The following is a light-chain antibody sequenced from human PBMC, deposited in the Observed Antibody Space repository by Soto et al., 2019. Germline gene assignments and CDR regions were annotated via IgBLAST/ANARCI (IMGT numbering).Light chain of an antibody. CDR1: SGHSSYA. CDR3: QTWGTGIPWV. CDR2: LNSDGSH. Sequence: HPVLTQSPSASASLGASVKLTCTLNSGHSSYAIAWHQQQPEKGPRYLMKLNSDGSHSKGDGIPDRFSGSSSGAERYLTISSLQSEDEADYYCQTWGTGIPWVFGGRTKLTVL. J-gene: IGLJ3*02. V-gene: IGLV4-69*01.